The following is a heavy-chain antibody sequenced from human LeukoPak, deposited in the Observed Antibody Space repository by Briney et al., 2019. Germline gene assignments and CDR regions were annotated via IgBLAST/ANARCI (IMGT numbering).Heavy chain of an antibody. D-gene: IGHD7-27*01. J-gene: IGHJ4*02. Sequence: SETLSLTCTVSGGSISSYYWSWIRQPPGKGLEWIGYIHYSGSTNYSPSLKSRVTVSVDTSKNQFSLKLSSVTAADTAVYYCARGRGNWGFDYWGQGTLVTVSS. V-gene: IGHV4-59*01. CDR3: ARGRGNWGFDY. CDR1: GGSISSYY. CDR2: IHYSGST.